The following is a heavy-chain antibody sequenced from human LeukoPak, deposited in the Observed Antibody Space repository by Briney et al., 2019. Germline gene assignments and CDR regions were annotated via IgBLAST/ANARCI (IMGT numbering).Heavy chain of an antibody. CDR3: TRDTSYSGSN. V-gene: IGHV3-11*04. Sequence: GGSLRLSCAASGFTFSDYYMSWIGQAPGKGLEWVSYISSSGNTIYYADSVKGRFTISRDDAKNSLYLQMNGLRADVTAVYYCTRDTSYSGSNWGQGTLVTVSS. CDR1: GFTFSDYY. J-gene: IGHJ4*02. D-gene: IGHD1-26*01. CDR2: ISSSGNTI.